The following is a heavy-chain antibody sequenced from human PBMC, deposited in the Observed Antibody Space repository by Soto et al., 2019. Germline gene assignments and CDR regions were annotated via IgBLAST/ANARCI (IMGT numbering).Heavy chain of an antibody. D-gene: IGHD1-1*01. J-gene: IGHJ4*02. V-gene: IGHV3-30-3*01. CDR2: VSYDGSHK. CDR1: GFTFSHYA. CDR3: ASPTTEIDS. Sequence: QVQLVESGGGVVQPGRSLRLSCAASGFTFSHYAMHWVRQAPGKGLDWVAVVSYDGSHKNYADSVKGRFTISRDDSKNTLFLQMNSLRPEDTAVYYCASPTTEIDSWGQGTLVTVSS.